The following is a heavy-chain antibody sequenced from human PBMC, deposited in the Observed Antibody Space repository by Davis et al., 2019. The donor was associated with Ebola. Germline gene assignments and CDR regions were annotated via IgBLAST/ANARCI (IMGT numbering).Heavy chain of an antibody. CDR1: GGSISSHY. V-gene: IGHV4-59*11. CDR2: IYYSGST. Sequence: PSETLSLTCTVSGGSISSHYWSWIRQPPGKGLEWIGYIYYSGSTNYNPSLKSRVTISVDTSKNQFSLKLSSVTAADTAVYYCARSGCTGGICYIDYWGQGTLVTVSS. CDR3: ARSGCTGGICYIDY. J-gene: IGHJ4*02. D-gene: IGHD2-8*02.